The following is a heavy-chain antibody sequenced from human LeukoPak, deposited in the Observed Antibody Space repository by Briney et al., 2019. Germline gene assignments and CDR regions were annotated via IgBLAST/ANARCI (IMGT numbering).Heavy chain of an antibody. V-gene: IGHV3-23*01. Sequence: PGGSLRVSCAASGFTFNSYAMSWVRQARGKGLEWVSATSGSGGSTYYADSVKGRFTISRDNSKNTLYLQMNSLRAEDTAVYYCAKDPTMIVVVIPDYWGQGTLVTVSS. CDR3: AKDPTMIVVVIPDY. D-gene: IGHD3-22*01. CDR1: GFTFNSYA. J-gene: IGHJ4*02. CDR2: TSGSGGST.